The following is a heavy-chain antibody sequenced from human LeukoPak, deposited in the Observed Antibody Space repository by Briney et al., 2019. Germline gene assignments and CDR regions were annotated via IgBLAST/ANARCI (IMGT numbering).Heavy chain of an antibody. J-gene: IGHJ4*02. D-gene: IGHD6-19*01. CDR3: ARVQGSSGPGIFEY. CDR2: IKQDGSEN. Sequence: GGSLRLSCAASGFTFSNYWMSWARHAPGKGLEWVANIKQDGSENFYVDSVKGRFTISRDNAKKSLYLQMNSLRVEDTAVYYCARVQGSSGPGIFEYWGQGTLVTVSS. CDR1: GFTFSNYW. V-gene: IGHV3-7*01.